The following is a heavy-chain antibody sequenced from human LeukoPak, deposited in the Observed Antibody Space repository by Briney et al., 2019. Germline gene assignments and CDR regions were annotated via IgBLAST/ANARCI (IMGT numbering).Heavy chain of an antibody. CDR2: IYWNDDK. J-gene: IGHJ4*02. V-gene: IGHV2-5*01. D-gene: IGHD3-22*01. CDR3: AHRRGSSYYYPAGNYFDY. CDR1: GFSLSTSGVG. Sequence: SGPTLVKPTQTLTLTCTFSGFSLSTSGVGVGWIRQPPGKALEWLALIYWNDDKRYSPSLKSRLTITKDTSKNQVVLTMSNMDPVDTATYYCAHRRGSSYYYPAGNYFDYWGQGTLVTVSS.